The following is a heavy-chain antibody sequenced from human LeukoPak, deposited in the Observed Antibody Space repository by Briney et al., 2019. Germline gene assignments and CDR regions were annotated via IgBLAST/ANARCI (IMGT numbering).Heavy chain of an antibody. CDR3: ARDDGAGHY. J-gene: IGHJ4*02. V-gene: IGHV3-48*03. Sequence: GGSLRLSCAASGFTFSSYEMNWVRQAPGKGLEWVSYISGSGSTRYYADSVKGRFTISRDNAKNSLFLQMNSLRAEDTAVYYCARDDGAGHYWGQGTLVTVSS. D-gene: IGHD3-10*01. CDR1: GFTFSSYE. CDR2: ISGSGSTR.